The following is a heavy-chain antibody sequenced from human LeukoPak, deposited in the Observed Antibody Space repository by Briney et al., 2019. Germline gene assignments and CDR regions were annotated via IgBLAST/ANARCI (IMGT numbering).Heavy chain of an antibody. V-gene: IGHV4-38-2*02. Sequence: TSEILSLTCSVSGYSIRSGYQWGWIRQTPGKGLEWMGSINYSGNTFDNMSLKSRVTLSLDMSNNQFFLNLKSVTAADTAIYYCVRSELNDYSRFWGQGILVIVSS. CDR2: INYSGNT. J-gene: IGHJ4*02. D-gene: IGHD4-11*01. CDR3: VRSELNDYSRF. CDR1: GYSIRSGYQ.